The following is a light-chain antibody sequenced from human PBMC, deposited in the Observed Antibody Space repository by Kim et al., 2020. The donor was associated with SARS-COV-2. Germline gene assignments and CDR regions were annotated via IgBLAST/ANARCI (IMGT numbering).Light chain of an antibody. V-gene: IGKV3-15*01. CDR1: QSVSNN. Sequence: EIVITQSPATLSVSPGERATLSCRASQSVSNNLAWYQQKPGHPPRLLTYAVSTRATGIPARFSGSGSGTEFTLTISGLQSEDFAVYYCQHYNNWPADTFGQGTKLEI. J-gene: IGKJ2*01. CDR3: QHYNNWPADT. CDR2: AVS.